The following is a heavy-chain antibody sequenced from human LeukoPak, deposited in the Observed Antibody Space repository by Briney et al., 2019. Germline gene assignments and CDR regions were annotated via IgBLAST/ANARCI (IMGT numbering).Heavy chain of an antibody. CDR1: GYSISSSNW. D-gene: IGHD4-17*01. CDR3: ARRTTVTNLFDY. Sequence: SETLSLTCGVSGYSISSSNWWGWIRQPPGKGLEWIGYIHYSGSAYYNPSLKSRVTMSVDTSKNQFSLKLNSVTAADTAVYYCARRTTVTNLFDYWGQGTLVTVSS. CDR2: IHYSGSA. J-gene: IGHJ4*02. V-gene: IGHV4-28*01.